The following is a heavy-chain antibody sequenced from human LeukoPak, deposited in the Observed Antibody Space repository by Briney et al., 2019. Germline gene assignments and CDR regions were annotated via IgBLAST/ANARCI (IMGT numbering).Heavy chain of an antibody. CDR3: ASDDQDLSSWYQSPDY. D-gene: IGHD6-13*01. CDR1: GYTFTSYY. J-gene: IGHJ4*02. CDR2: INPSGGST. V-gene: IGHV1-46*01. Sequence: ASVKVSCKASGYTFTSYYMHWVRQAPGQGLEWMGIINPSGGSTSYVQKFQGRVTMTRDTSTSTVYMELSSLRSEDTAVYYCASDDQDLSSWYQSPDYWGQGTLVTVSS.